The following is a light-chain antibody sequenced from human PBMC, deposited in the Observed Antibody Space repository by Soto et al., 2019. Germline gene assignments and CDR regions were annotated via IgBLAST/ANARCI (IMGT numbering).Light chain of an antibody. J-gene: IGKJ2*01. Sequence: VVLTQSPGTLSLSPGERATLSCRATQRISANYIAWYQLKPGQAPRLLIHGSLTRAAGIPDRFSGSGSGADFTLHIARVEPEDFAVYFCHQYGDSPYSFGQGTKLDIK. CDR2: GSL. V-gene: IGKV3-20*01. CDR1: QRISANY. CDR3: HQYGDSPYS.